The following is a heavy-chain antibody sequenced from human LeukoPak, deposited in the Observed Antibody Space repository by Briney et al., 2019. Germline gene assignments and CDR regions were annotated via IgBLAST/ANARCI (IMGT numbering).Heavy chain of an antibody. CDR3: ARHGDYGGQLGDFDY. J-gene: IGHJ4*02. CDR2: INHSGST. D-gene: IGHD4-23*01. V-gene: IGHV4-34*01. CDR1: GGSFSGYY. Sequence: SETLSLTCAVYGGSFSGYYWSWIRQSPGKELEWIGEINHSGSTNYNPSLKSRVTISVDTSKNQFSLKLSSVTAADTAVYYCARHGDYGGQLGDFDYWGQGTLVTVSS.